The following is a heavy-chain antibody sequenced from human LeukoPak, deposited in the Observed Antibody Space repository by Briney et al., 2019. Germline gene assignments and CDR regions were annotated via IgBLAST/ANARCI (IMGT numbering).Heavy chain of an antibody. D-gene: IGHD3-10*01. CDR3: ARDRGGSGSLNWFDP. J-gene: IGHJ5*02. Sequence: SETLSLTCAVYGGSFSGYYWSWIRHPAGKGLEWIGRIYTSGSTNYNPSLKSRVTMSVDTSKNQFSLKLSSVTAADTAVYYCARDRGGSGSLNWFDPWGQGTLVTVSS. V-gene: IGHV4-4*07. CDR1: GGSFSGYY. CDR2: IYTSGST.